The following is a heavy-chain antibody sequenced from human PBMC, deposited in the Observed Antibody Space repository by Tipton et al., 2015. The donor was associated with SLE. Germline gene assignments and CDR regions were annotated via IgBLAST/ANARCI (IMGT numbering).Heavy chain of an antibody. CDR3: PTDQLGKSLDH. J-gene: IGHJ4*01. D-gene: IGHD7-27*01. V-gene: IGHV1-69-2*01. Sequence: QSGPEVKKPGTTVKITCKVSGYPVSDYYIHWVRQAPGKGLEWMGVVDPDVGETIYAQKFQGRVTITADTSIDTAYLELSGLTSEDTAVYFCPTDQLGKSLDHWGHGTLVTVSS. CDR2: VDPDVGET. CDR1: GYPVSDYY.